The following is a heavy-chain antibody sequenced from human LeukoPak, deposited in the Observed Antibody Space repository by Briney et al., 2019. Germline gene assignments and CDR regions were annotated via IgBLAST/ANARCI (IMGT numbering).Heavy chain of an antibody. V-gene: IGHV4-59*01. CDR1: GGSISSYY. D-gene: IGHD5-12*01. Sequence: KASETLSLTCTVSGGSISSYYWSWIRQPPGKGLEWIGYIYYSGSTNYNPSLKSRVTISVETSKNQFSLKLSSVTAADTAVYYCARVYSGYDWWFDPWGQGTLVTVSS. CDR3: ARVYSGYDWWFDP. CDR2: IYYSGST. J-gene: IGHJ5*02.